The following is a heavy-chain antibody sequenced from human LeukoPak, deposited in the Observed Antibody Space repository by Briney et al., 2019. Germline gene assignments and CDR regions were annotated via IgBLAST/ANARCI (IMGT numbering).Heavy chain of an antibody. Sequence: ASVTVSCKASGYTFTGYYMHWVRQAPGQGLEWMGWINPNSGGTNYAQKFQGRVTMTRDTSISTAYMELSRLRSDDTAVYYCARDDLDIVVVPAAISYFDYWGQGTLVTVSS. CDR1: GYTFTGYY. V-gene: IGHV1-2*02. CDR2: INPNSGGT. J-gene: IGHJ4*02. CDR3: ARDDLDIVVVPAAISYFDY. D-gene: IGHD2-2*01.